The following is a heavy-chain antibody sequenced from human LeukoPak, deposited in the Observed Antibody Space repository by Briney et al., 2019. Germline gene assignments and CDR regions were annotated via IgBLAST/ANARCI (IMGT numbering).Heavy chain of an antibody. D-gene: IGHD3-22*01. CDR2: ISYDGSNK. J-gene: IGHJ4*02. CDR1: GFTFSSYG. CDR3: AKAGYDSSGYYDY. Sequence: GRSLRLSCAASGFTFSSYGMHWVRQAPGKGLEWVAVISYDGSNKYYADSVKGRFTISRDNSKNTLYLQMNSLRAEDTAVYYCAKAGYDSSGYYDYWGQGTLVTVSS. V-gene: IGHV3-30*18.